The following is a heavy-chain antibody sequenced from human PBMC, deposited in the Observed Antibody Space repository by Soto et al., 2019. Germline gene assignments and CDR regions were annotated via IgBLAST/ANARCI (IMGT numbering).Heavy chain of an antibody. CDR2: IHHSGST. V-gene: IGHV4-38-2*01. J-gene: IGHJ6*02. D-gene: IGHD3-10*01. Sequence: PSETLSLTCAVSGYSISSGYYWGWIRQPPGKGLEWVGNIHHSGSTYYNPSLKSRVTISIDTSKNQFSLKLISVTAADTAVYYCARAGDTMVRGVIIMNYYGMDVWGQGTTVTVSS. CDR3: ARAGDTMVRGVIIMNYYGMDV. CDR1: GYSISSGYY.